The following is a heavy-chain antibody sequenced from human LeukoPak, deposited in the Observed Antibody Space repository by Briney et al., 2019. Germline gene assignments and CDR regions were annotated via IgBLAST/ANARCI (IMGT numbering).Heavy chain of an antibody. CDR3: ATDWAAAGTRDFDY. Sequence: ASVKVSCKASGYTFTSYAMHWVRQAPGQGLEWMGWINAGNGNTKYSQEFQGRVTITRDTSASTAHMELSSLRSEDRAVYYCATDWAAAGTRDFDYWGQGTLVTVSS. J-gene: IGHJ4*02. D-gene: IGHD6-13*01. CDR1: GYTFTSYA. CDR2: INAGNGNT. V-gene: IGHV1-3*01.